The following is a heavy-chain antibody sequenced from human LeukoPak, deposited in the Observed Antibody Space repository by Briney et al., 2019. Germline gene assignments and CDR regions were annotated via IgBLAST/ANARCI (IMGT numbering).Heavy chain of an antibody. J-gene: IGHJ4*02. Sequence: SGGSLRLSCAASGFTFSSYAMSWVRQAPGKGLEWVSAISGSGGSTYYADSVKGRFAISRDNSKNTLYLQVNSLRAEDTAVYYCARAGKLRFLERRNNYFDYWGQGTLVTVSS. CDR3: ARAGKLRFLERRNNYFDY. V-gene: IGHV3-23*01. CDR2: ISGSGGST. D-gene: IGHD3-3*01. CDR1: GFTFSSYA.